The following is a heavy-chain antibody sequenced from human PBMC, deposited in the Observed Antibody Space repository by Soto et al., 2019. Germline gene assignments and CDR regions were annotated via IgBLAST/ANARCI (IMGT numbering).Heavy chain of an antibody. V-gene: IGHV3-7*03. D-gene: IGHD2-21*02. J-gene: IGHJ6*02. CDR2: IPQDGVDG. CDR1: GFTFSVYS. CDR3: ARDHLILPAHDFFYGSDV. Sequence: ILSCEVSGFTFSVYSMSWVRQSPGKGLEWVAKIPQDGVDGHYADSVKGRFTISRDNGKNSLYLQLNNLRAEDTAVYYCARDHLILPAHDFFYGSDVWGRGATVTVSS.